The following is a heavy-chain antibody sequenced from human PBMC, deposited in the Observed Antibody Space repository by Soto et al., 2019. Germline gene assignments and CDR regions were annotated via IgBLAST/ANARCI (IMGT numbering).Heavy chain of an antibody. Sequence: QVELQESGPGLVKPSETLSLACNGSGVAISDYFWGWIRRPPGKGLEWSGYIHYSGKTNHNPSLKSRGTISVETTKNQVSLKLSSVTDADTDVYYCERNRVPLSDDYDSSGYAGPFDGWRHGIMVTVSS. CDR2: IHYSGKT. V-gene: IGHV4-59*01. J-gene: IGHJ3*01. D-gene: IGHD3-22*01. CDR3: ERNRVPLSDDYDSSGYAGPFDG. CDR1: GVAISDYF.